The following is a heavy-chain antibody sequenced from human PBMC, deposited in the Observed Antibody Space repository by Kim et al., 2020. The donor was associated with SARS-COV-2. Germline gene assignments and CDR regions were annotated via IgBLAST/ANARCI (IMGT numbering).Heavy chain of an antibody. CDR1: GGSISSYY. J-gene: IGHJ6*02. Sequence: SETLSLTCTVSGGSISSYYWSWIRQPPGKGLEWIGYIYYSGSTNYNPSLKSRVTISVDTSKNQFSLKLSSVTAADTAVYYCARDAGLLWFGESYYYYGMDVWGQGTPVTVSS. D-gene: IGHD3-10*01. CDR3: ARDAGLLWFGESYYYYGMDV. CDR2: IYYSGST. V-gene: IGHV4-59*01.